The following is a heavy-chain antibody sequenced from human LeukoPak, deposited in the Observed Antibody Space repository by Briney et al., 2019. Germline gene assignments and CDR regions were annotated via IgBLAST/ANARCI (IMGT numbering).Heavy chain of an antibody. Sequence: ASVKVSCKASGYTFTSYGISWVRQAPGQGLEWMGGIIPIFGTANYAQKLQGRVTITADESTSTAYMKLSSQSSEDSAVYYCARGGDGYNYYYYYMDVWGKGTTVTISS. V-gene: IGHV1-69*13. CDR3: ARGGDGYNYYYYYMDV. D-gene: IGHD5-24*01. CDR1: GYTFTSYG. J-gene: IGHJ6*03. CDR2: IIPIFGTA.